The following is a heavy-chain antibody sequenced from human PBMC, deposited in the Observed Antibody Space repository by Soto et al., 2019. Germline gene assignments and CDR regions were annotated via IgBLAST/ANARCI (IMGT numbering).Heavy chain of an antibody. CDR3: ATSGPYCTNGVCYSDYYYYMDV. CDR1: GGSFSGYY. CDR2: INHSGST. J-gene: IGHJ6*03. D-gene: IGHD2-8*01. Sequence: SETLSLTCAVYGGSFSGYYWSWIRQPPGKGLEWIGEINHSGSTNYNPSLKSRVTISVDTSKNQFSLKLSSVTAADTAVYYCATSGPYCTNGVCYSDYYYYMDVWGKGTTVTVSS. V-gene: IGHV4-34*01.